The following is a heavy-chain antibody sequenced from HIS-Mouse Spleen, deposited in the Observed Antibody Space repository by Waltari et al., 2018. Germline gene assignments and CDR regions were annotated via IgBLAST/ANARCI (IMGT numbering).Heavy chain of an antibody. CDR2: IYYSGST. CDR3: AREIPYSSSWYDWYFDL. V-gene: IGHV4-39*07. D-gene: IGHD6-13*01. CDR1: GGSISSRSYY. Sequence: QLQLQESGPGLVKPSATLSLTCTVSGGSISSRSYYWGSIRQPPGKGLEWIGSIYYSGSTYYNPSLKSRVTISVDTSKNQFSLKLSSVTAADTAVYYCAREIPYSSSWYDWYFDLWGRGTLVTVSS. J-gene: IGHJ2*01.